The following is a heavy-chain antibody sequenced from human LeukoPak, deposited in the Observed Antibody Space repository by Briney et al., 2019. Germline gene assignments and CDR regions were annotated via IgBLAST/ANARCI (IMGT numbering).Heavy chain of an antibody. Sequence: PGGSLRLSCEASGFTFSDYYMNWIRQAPGKGLEWVSYISSSGSTIYYADSVKGRLTITRDNAKNSLYLQMNSLRAEDTAVYYCARSRGGYSAEFDYWGQGTLVTVSS. CDR1: GFTFSDYY. J-gene: IGHJ4*02. CDR3: ARSRGGYSAEFDY. D-gene: IGHD3-22*01. CDR2: ISSSGSTI. V-gene: IGHV3-11*01.